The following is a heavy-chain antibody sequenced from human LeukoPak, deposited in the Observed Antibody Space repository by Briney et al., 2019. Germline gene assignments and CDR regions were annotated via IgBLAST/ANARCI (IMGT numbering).Heavy chain of an antibody. CDR3: ARVGDELGTTYDAFDI. CDR1: GGSISSYY. V-gene: IGHV4-4*07. CDR2: IYTSGST. Sequence: SETLSLTCTVSGGSISSYYWSWIRQPAGEGLEWIGRIYTSGSTNYNPSLKSRVTMSVDTSKNQFSLKLSSVTAADTAVYYCARVGDELGTTYDAFDIWGQGTMVTVSS. D-gene: IGHD2/OR15-2a*01. J-gene: IGHJ3*02.